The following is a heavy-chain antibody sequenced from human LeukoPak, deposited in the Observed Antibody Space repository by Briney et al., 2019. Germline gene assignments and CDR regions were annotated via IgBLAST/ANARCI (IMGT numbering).Heavy chain of an antibody. D-gene: IGHD2-15*01. J-gene: IGHJ6*02. CDR2: IIPIFGIA. CDR1: GGTFSSYA. CDR3: ATGYCSGGSCYSSDNYYYGMDV. Sequence: GASVKVSCKASGGTFSSYAISWVRQAPGQGLEWMGRIIPIFGIANYAQKFQGRVTITADKSTSTAYIELSSLRSEDTAVYYCATGYCSGGSCYSSDNYYYGMDVWGQGTTVTVSS. V-gene: IGHV1-69*04.